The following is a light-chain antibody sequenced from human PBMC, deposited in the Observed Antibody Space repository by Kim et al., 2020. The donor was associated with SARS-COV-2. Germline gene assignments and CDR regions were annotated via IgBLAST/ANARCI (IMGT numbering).Light chain of an antibody. CDR2: DAS. CDR1: QSISSY. Sequence: EIVLTQSPPTLSLSPGERATLSCRASQSISSYLAWYQQKPGQAPRLLMYDASNRATGIPARFSGSGSGTDFTLTISSLEPEDFAVYYCQQRSNWPLTFGGGTKVDIK. J-gene: IGKJ4*01. CDR3: QQRSNWPLT. V-gene: IGKV3-11*01.